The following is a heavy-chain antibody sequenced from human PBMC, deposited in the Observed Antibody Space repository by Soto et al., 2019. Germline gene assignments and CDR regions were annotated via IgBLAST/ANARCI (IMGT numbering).Heavy chain of an antibody. CDR2: IYYSGST. J-gene: IGHJ3*02. CDR1: GGSISSYY. D-gene: IGHD2-2*01. V-gene: IGHV4-59*01. CDR3: ARGRSDIVVVPAAMVALDI. Sequence: PSETLSLTCTVSGGSISSYYWSWIRQPPGKGLEWIGYIYYSGSTNYNPSLKSRVTISVDTSKNQFSLKLSSVTAADTAVYYCARGRSDIVVVPAAMVALDIWGQGTMVTVSS.